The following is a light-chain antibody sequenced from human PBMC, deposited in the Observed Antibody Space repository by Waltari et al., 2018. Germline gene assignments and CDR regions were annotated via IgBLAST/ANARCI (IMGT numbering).Light chain of an antibody. J-gene: IGKJ1*01. CDR1: QTILSSSSNKNF. Sequence: DIVMTQSPDSLAVSLGERATINCKSSQTILSSSSNKNFLAWYHQKPGQHPKLLIYCASTRQAGVPDRCSGSGSGTDFALPISNRQAEDVAVYYCQQYFSIPGTFGQGTTVEIK. CDR2: CAS. V-gene: IGKV4-1*01. CDR3: QQYFSIPGT.